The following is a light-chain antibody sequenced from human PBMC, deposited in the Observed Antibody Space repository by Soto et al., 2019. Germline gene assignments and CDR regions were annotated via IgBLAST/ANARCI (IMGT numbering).Light chain of an antibody. CDR2: DIS. Sequence: VMRQSPATRSVSPGERATLSCRASQTVSRNLAWYQQRPGQAPRLLIYDISNRAAGVPARFSGSGSETEFTLTIRSLQSEDFAVYFCQQYNNWPSFGQGTRLEI. V-gene: IGKV3-15*01. J-gene: IGKJ5*01. CDR3: QQYNNWPS. CDR1: QTVSRN.